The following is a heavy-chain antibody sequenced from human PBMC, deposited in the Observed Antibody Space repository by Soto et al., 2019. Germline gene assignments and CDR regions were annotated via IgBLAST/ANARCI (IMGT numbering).Heavy chain of an antibody. Sequence: SETLSLTCTVSGGSISSSSYYWGWIRQPPGKGLEWIGSIYYSGSTYYNPSLKSRVTISVDTSKNQFSLKLSSVTAADTAVYYCARGRNVVRGVITKYYFDYWGQGTLVTVSS. D-gene: IGHD3-10*01. CDR2: IYYSGST. J-gene: IGHJ4*02. CDR1: GGSISSSSYY. CDR3: ARGRNVVRGVITKYYFDY. V-gene: IGHV4-39*01.